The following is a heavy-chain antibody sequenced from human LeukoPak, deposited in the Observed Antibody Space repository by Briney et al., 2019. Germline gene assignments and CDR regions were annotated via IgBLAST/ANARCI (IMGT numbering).Heavy chain of an antibody. Sequence: GGSLRLSCAASGFSFSNAWLTWVRQAPGKGLEWVGRIKSKTDGGTTDDAAPVKGRFTFSRDDSKNTLYLQMNSLKTEDTAVYYCTTDDPRWSYWGQGTLVTVSS. J-gene: IGHJ4*02. CDR2: IKSKTDGGTT. D-gene: IGHD4-23*01. V-gene: IGHV3-15*01. CDR3: TTDDPRWSY. CDR1: GFSFSNAW.